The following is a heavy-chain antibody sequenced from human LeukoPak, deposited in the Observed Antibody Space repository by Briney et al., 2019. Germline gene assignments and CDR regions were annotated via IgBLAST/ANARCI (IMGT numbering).Heavy chain of an antibody. J-gene: IGHJ4*02. CDR2: IYYSGST. V-gene: IGHV4-39*07. Sequence: PSETLSLTCTVSGGSISSSSYSWGWIRQPPGKGLEWIGSIYYSGSTYYNPSLKSRVTISVDTSKNQFSLKLSSVTAADTAVYYCARSNGGGTLTSARYWGQGTLVTVSP. CDR1: GGSISSSSYS. CDR3: ARSNGGGTLTSARY. D-gene: IGHD4-23*01.